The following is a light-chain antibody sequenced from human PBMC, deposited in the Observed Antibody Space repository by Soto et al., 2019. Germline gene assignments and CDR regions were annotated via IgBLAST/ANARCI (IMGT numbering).Light chain of an antibody. CDR3: QQYHHWPPIT. V-gene: IGKV1-5*01. CDR2: DAS. CDR1: QSISSW. Sequence: DIQRTQAPSTLSGSVAYRVTMTFSASQSISSWLAWYQQKPGKAPKLLIYDASTRATGIPARFSGSGSGTAFTLTISSLQSEAFATYYCQQYHHWPPITFGQGTRLEIK. J-gene: IGKJ5*01.